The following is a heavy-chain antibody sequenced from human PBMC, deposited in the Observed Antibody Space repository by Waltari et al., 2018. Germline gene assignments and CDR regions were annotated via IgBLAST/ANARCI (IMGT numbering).Heavy chain of an antibody. CDR1: GFTVSSNY. CDR2: IYSGGSR. V-gene: IGHV3-53*02. Sequence: EVQLVETGGGLIQHGGSLRLSCAASGFTVSSNYMSWVRQAPGKGLEWVSIIYSGGSRYYADSVKGRFTISRDNSKNTLYLQMNSLRAEDTAVYYCARRGLRFAFDIWGQGTVVTVSS. D-gene: IGHD5-12*01. J-gene: IGHJ3*02. CDR3: ARRGLRFAFDI.